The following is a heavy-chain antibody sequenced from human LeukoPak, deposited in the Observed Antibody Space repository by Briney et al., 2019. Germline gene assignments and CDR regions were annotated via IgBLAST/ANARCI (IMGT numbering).Heavy chain of an antibody. J-gene: IGHJ4*02. CDR1: GGSISSYY. CDR3: ARHADY. Sequence: SETLSLTCTVSGGSISSYYWSWIRQPPGKGLEWIGYIYYSGSTKYNPSLKSRVTISVDTSKNQLSLKLSSATAADTAVYYCARHADYWGQGTLVTVSS. CDR2: IYYSGST. V-gene: IGHV4-59*08.